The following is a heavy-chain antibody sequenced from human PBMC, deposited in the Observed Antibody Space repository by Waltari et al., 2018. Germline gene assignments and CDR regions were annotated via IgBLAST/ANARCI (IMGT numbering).Heavy chain of an antibody. CDR2: VYYNGAT. D-gene: IGHD1-26*01. Sequence: QMQLQESGQGLVKPAETLCLTCTASGSSLSNTLYYWGGIAPPPGKGLEWIGSVYYNGATPYKASLNSRVTISIDTSTNQFSLKMSSVTAADTAVYYCAREVREGASTSGGHWGQGTLVTVSS. CDR3: AREVREGASTSGGH. V-gene: IGHV4-39*07. J-gene: IGHJ4*02. CDR1: GSSLSNTLYY.